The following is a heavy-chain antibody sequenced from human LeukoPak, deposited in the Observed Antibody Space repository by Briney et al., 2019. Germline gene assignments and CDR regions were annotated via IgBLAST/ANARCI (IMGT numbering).Heavy chain of an antibody. CDR2: ISYDGSNK. Sequence: GGSLRLSCAASGFTFSSYGMHWVRQAPGKGLEWVAVISYDGSNKYYADSAKGRFTISRDNSKNTLYLQMNSLRAEDTAVYYCAKDGLDPWGQGTLVTVSS. J-gene: IGHJ5*02. CDR1: GFTFSSYG. V-gene: IGHV3-30*18. CDR3: AKDGLDP.